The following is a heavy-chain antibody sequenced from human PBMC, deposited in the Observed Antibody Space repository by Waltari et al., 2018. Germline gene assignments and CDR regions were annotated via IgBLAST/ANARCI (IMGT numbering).Heavy chain of an antibody. D-gene: IGHD1-26*01. CDR1: GYSFTDYH. CDR3: ARDPGPIVGAPDY. CDR2: INPKNGDT. V-gene: IGHV1-2*02. J-gene: IGHJ4*02. Sequence: QVQLVQSGTAVKKPGASVTVSCPASGYSFTDYHLPWVRQTPGQGLEWLGWINPKNGDTGYAQNFLGRVTMTRDTSINTVYMDLSGLRSDDTAVFYCARDPGPIVGAPDYWGQGTLVTVSS.